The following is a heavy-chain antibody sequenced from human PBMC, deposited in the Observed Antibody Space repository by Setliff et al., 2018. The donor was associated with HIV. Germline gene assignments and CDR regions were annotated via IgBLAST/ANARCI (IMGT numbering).Heavy chain of an antibody. CDR1: GGSFSGYY. D-gene: IGHD2-15*01. Sequence: SETLSLTCAVYGGSFSGYYWNWIRQPPGKGLEWIGEKHHSGSSNYNPSLKSRVTMLVDASKNQFSLKLSSLTAADTAVYYCARVLTVGDCSAGSCYSRAYYYYHMDVWGKGTAVTVSS. CDR3: ARVLTVGDCSAGSCYSRAYYYYHMDV. V-gene: IGHV4-34*01. J-gene: IGHJ6*03. CDR2: KHHSGSS.